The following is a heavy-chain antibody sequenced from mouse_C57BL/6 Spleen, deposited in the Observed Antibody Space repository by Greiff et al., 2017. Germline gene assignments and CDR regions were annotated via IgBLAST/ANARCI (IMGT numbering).Heavy chain of an antibody. D-gene: IGHD2-1*01. V-gene: IGHV1-42*01. CDR2: INPSTGGT. J-gene: IGHJ4*01. CDR1: GYSFTGYY. CDR3: ARVNYAEAMDY. Sequence: EVQLQQSGPELVKPGASVKISCKASGYSFTGYYMNWVKQSPEKSLEWIGEINPSTGGTTYNQKFKAKATLTVDKSSSTAYMQLKSLTSEDSAVYCCARVNYAEAMDYWGQGTSVTVSS.